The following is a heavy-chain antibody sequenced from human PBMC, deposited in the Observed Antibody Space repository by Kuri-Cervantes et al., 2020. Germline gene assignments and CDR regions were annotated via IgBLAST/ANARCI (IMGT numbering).Heavy chain of an antibody. CDR2: ISYDGSNK. CDR3: ALMTTATDFDY. Sequence: GESLKISCAASGFTFSSYGMHWVRQAPGKGLEWVAVISYDGSNKYYADSVKGRFTISRDNSKNTLYLQMNSLRAEDTAVYYCALMTTATDFDYWGQGTLVTVSS. D-gene: IGHD4-17*01. CDR1: GFTFSSYG. J-gene: IGHJ4*02. V-gene: IGHV3-30*03.